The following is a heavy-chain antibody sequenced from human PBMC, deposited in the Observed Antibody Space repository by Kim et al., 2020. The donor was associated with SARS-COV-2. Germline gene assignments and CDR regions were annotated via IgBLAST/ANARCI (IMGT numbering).Heavy chain of an antibody. CDR1: GLTFSSYT. CDR2: ISPNSDRT. CDR3: ANSPPHRKGPLYFDF. J-gene: IGHJ4*01. V-gene: IGHV3-23*01. Sequence: GGSLRLSCVTAGLTFSSYTMSWVRRAPGKGLEWVSSISPNSDRTFYAGSVKGRFTVSRDNPTNTFFLQMDSLRGDDTAIYYCANSPPHRKGPLYFDFWG.